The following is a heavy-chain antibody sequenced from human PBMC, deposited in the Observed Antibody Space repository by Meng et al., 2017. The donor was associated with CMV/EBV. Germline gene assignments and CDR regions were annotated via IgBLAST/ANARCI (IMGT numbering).Heavy chain of an antibody. J-gene: IGHJ6*02. CDR1: GDSVSSNSAA. V-gene: IGHV6-1*01. CDR3: ARDSDGLGYAGDLYYYYGMDV. CDR2: TYYRSRWYN. D-gene: IGHD3-16*01. Sequence: SETLSLTCAISGDSVSSNSAAWNWIRQSPSRGLEWLGRTYYRSRWYNDYAASVKSRITINSDTSKNQFSLQLNPVTPEDTAVYYCARDSDGLGYAGDLYYYYGMDVWGQGTTVTVSS.